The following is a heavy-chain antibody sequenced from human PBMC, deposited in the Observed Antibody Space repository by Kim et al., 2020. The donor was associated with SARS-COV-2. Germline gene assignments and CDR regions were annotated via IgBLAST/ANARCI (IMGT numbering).Heavy chain of an antibody. J-gene: IGHJ4*02. D-gene: IGHD6-19*01. V-gene: IGHV1-69*01. Sequence: AQKFQGRVTITADETTSTAYMELSSLRSEDTAVYYCARPSSSGLILYFDYWGQGTLVTVSS. CDR3: ARPSSSGLILYFDY.